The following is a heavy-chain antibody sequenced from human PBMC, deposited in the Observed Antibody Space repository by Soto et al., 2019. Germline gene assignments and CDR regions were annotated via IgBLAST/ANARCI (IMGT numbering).Heavy chain of an antibody. CDR3: ARATQYYDSSGYYNWFDP. D-gene: IGHD3-22*01. J-gene: IGHJ5*02. CDR1: GGSISSGGYS. CDR2: IYHSGST. V-gene: IGHV4-30-2*01. Sequence: SETLSLTCAVSGGSISSGGYSWSWIRQPPGKGLEWIGYIYHSGSTYYNPSLKSRVTISVDRSKNQFSLKLSSVTAADTAVYYCARATQYYDSSGYYNWFDPWGQGTLVTVSS.